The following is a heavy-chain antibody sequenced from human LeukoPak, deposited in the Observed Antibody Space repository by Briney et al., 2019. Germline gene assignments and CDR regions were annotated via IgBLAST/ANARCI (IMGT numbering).Heavy chain of an antibody. CDR3: AIMVRGPFDY. Sequence: GGSLRLSCAASAFTLSSYAMRWVRHAPGRGLEWDSPISGSGGSTYYADSVKGRFTISRDNSKNTLYLQMNSLRAEDTAVYYRAIMVRGPFDYWGQGTLVTVSS. V-gene: IGHV3-23*01. CDR1: AFTLSSYA. J-gene: IGHJ4*02. D-gene: IGHD3-10*01. CDR2: ISGSGGST.